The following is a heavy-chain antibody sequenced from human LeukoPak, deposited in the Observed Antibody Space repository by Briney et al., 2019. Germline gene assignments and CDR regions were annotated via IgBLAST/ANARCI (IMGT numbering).Heavy chain of an antibody. Sequence: GGSLRLSCAASGFTFSSYAMSWVRQAPGKGLEWVSAISGSGGSTYYADSVKGRFTISRDNSKNTLYLQMNSLRAEDTAVYSCAGYCSGGSCDAAFDIWGQGTMVAVSS. CDR1: GFTFSSYA. D-gene: IGHD2-15*01. CDR3: AGYCSGGSCDAAFDI. V-gene: IGHV3-23*01. J-gene: IGHJ3*02. CDR2: ISGSGGST.